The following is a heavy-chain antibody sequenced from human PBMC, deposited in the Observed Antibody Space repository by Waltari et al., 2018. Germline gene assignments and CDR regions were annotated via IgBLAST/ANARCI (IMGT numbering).Heavy chain of an antibody. J-gene: IGHJ4*02. V-gene: IGHV3-30*01. CDR1: GFTFSSYA. D-gene: IGHD5-18*01. CDR2: IAYDGSNK. CDR3: AREVDTAMGGVFDY. Sequence: QVQLVESGGGVVQPGRSLRLSCAASGFTFSSYAMHWVRQAPGKGLEWGAVIAYDGSNKYYADAVKGRFTISRDKSKNTLYLQMNSLRAEDTAVYYCAREVDTAMGGVFDYWGQGTLVTVSS.